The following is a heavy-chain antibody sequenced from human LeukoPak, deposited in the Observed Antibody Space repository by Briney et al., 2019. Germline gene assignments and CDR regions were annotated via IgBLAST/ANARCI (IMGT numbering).Heavy chain of an antibody. CDR2: IRSKTAGGTT. D-gene: IGHD2-15*01. J-gene: IGHJ4*02. CDR3: SQGSGQYFDY. V-gene: IGHV3-15*07. Sequence: GGSLRLSCAASGFTFSNAWMNWVRQAPGQGLEWVGRIRSKTAGGTTDFAAPVKGRFSISRDDSKNTLYLQMNSLTSEDTGVYYCSQGSGQYFDYWGQGTLVTVSS. CDR1: GFTFSNAW.